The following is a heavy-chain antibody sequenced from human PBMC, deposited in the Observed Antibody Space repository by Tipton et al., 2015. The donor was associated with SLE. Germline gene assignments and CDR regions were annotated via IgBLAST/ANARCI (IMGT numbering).Heavy chain of an antibody. V-gene: IGHV3-9*01. D-gene: IGHD4-17*01. J-gene: IGHJ4*02. CDR3: AKDKRPYGDFTYYFDY. Sequence: SLRLSCAASGFNFDDYAMHWVRQGPGKGLEWVSGISWNSGNIGYADSVKGRFTISRDNAKNSLYLQMNSLRAEDTALYYCAKDKRPYGDFTYYFDYWGQGTLVTVSS. CDR1: GFNFDDYA. CDR2: ISWNSGNI.